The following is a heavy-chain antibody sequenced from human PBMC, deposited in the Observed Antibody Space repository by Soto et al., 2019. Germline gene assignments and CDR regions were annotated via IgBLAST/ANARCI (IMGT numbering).Heavy chain of an antibody. CDR3: ARDHKWGYSYGNDY. Sequence: SSETLSLTCTVSGGSISSYYWSWIRQPAGKGLEWIGRIYTGGSTNYNPSLKSRVTMSVDTSKNQFSLKLSSVTAADTAVYYCARDHKWGYSYGNDYWGQGTLVTVSS. CDR2: IYTGGST. D-gene: IGHD5-18*01. V-gene: IGHV4-4*07. CDR1: GGSISSYY. J-gene: IGHJ4*02.